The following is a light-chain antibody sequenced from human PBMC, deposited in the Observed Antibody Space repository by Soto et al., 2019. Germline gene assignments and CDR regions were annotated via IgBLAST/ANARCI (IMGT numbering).Light chain of an antibody. CDR3: SSFTSSSALDV. CDR1: SSDIGAYGF. J-gene: IGLJ1*01. V-gene: IGLV2-14*01. CDR2: EVS. Sequence: QSALTQPASVSGSPGQSITISCTGTSSDIGAYGFVSWYQHHPGKAPKRLIYEVSYRPSGVSSRFSGSKSGNSASLTISGLQAADEADYYCSSFTSSSALDVFGPGTKVTVL.